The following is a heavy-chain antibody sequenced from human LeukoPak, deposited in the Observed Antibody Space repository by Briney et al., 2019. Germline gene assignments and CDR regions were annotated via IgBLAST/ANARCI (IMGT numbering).Heavy chain of an antibody. D-gene: IGHD5-18*01. CDR3: AKGAGGFSYYNWFDP. V-gene: IGHV4-39*07. CDR2: IYYSGTT. J-gene: IGHJ5*02. Sequence: SETLYLTCTVSGGSISSSPYYWGWIRQPPGKGLEWIGSIYYSGTTHYSPSLESRVTISVDTSKNQFSLKVASVTAADTAIYYCAKGAGGFSYYNWFDPWGQGTLVTVSS. CDR1: GGSISSSPYY.